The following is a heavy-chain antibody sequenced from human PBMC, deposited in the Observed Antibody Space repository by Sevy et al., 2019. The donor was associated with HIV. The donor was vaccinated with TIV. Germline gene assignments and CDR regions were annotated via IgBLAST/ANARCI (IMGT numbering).Heavy chain of an antibody. CDR3: AGAPPVRSGDDSLNWFDP. D-gene: IGHD5-12*01. V-gene: IGHV4-59*01. CDR1: GGSIGAYY. J-gene: IGHJ5*02. Sequence: SETLSLTCTVSGGSIGAYYWSWIRQPPGKPLEYIGYIYYTGSTNYNPSLKSRVTISVDTSKNQFSLKLNSVTAADTAVYFCAGAPPVRSGDDSLNWFDPWGQGTLVTVSS. CDR2: IYYTGST.